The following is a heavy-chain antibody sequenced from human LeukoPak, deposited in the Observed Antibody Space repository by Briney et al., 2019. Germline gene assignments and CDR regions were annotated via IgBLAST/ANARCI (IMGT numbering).Heavy chain of an antibody. CDR1: GYSISSGYY. Sequence: SETLSLTXAVSGYSISSGYYWGWIRQPPGKGLEWIGSIYHSGSTYYNPSLKSRVTISVDTSKNQFSLKLSSVTAADTVVYYCARQDYYDSSVIDAFDIWGQGTMVTVSS. CDR2: IYHSGST. V-gene: IGHV4-38-2*01. CDR3: ARQDYYDSSVIDAFDI. J-gene: IGHJ3*02. D-gene: IGHD3-22*01.